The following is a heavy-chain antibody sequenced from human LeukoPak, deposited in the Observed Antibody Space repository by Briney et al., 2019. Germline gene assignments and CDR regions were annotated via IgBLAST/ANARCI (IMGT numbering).Heavy chain of an antibody. CDR2: IYYSGST. D-gene: IGHD6-6*01. V-gene: IGHV4-59*01. Sequence: SETLSLTCTVSGGSISSYYWSWIRQPSGKGLEWIGYIYYSGSTNYNPSLKSRVTISVDTSKNQFSLKLSSVTAADTAVYYCARDSIAARPPYYYYGMDVWGQGTTVTVSS. CDR1: GGSISSYY. CDR3: ARDSIAARPPYYYYGMDV. J-gene: IGHJ6*02.